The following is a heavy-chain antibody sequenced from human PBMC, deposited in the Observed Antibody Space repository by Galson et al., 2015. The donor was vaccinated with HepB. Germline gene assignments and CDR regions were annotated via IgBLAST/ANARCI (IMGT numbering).Heavy chain of an antibody. CDR3: AREKGGGYYFDY. Sequence: SVKVSCKASEYTFTSYYMHWVRQAPGQGLEWVGIINPSGGNTNYAQKFQGRVTMTTDTSTSTVYMELSSLRSEDTAVYYCAREKGGGYYFDYWGQGTLVTVSS. V-gene: IGHV1-46*01. D-gene: IGHD3-10*01. J-gene: IGHJ4*02. CDR1: EYTFTSYY. CDR2: INPSGGNT.